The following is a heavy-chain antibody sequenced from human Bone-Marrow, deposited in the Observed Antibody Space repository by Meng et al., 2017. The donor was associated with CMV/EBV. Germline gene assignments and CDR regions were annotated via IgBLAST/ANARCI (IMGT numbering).Heavy chain of an antibody. CDR2: IYYSGST. Sequence: SETLSPTCTVSGGSTSSYYWSWIRQPPGKGLEWIGYIYYSGSTNYNPSLKSRVTISVDTSKNQFSRKLSSVTAADTAVYYCARLGGGYDSGIWCDPWGQGTLVTVSS. D-gene: IGHD5-12*01. CDR1: GGSTSSYY. V-gene: IGHV4-59*01. CDR3: ARLGGGYDSGIWCDP. J-gene: IGHJ5*02.